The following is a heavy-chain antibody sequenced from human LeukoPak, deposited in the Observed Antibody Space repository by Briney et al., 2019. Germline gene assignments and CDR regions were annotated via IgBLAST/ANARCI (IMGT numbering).Heavy chain of an antibody. CDR3: ARDPNYYDKRLGNTDAFDI. J-gene: IGHJ3*02. CDR1: GFTFSSYA. CDR2: ISYDGSNK. V-gene: IGHV3-30-3*01. D-gene: IGHD3-22*01. Sequence: PGGSLRLSCAASGFTFSSYAMHWVRQAPGKGLEWVTVISYDGSNKYYADSVKGRFTISRDNSKNTLYLQMNSLRAEDTAVYYCARDPNYYDKRLGNTDAFDIWGQGTMVTVSS.